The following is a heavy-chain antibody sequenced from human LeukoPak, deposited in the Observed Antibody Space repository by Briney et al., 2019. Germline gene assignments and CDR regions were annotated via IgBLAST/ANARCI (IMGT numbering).Heavy chain of an antibody. D-gene: IGHD5-12*01. CDR1: GFTFSSYA. CDR3: AISREATSDF. V-gene: IGHV3-21*01. J-gene: IGHJ4*02. Sequence: GGSLRLSCAASGFTFSSYAMSWVRQAPGKGLEWVSSISGSGSDMYYAESVKGRFTISRDNAKNSLYLQMDGLRAKDTAVYYCAISREATSDFWGQGTLVTVSS. CDR2: ISGSGSDM.